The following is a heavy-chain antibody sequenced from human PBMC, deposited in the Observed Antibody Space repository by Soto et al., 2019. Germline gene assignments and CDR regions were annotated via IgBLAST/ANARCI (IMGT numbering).Heavy chain of an antibody. CDR1: GGSVSSGSYY. D-gene: IGHD4-17*01. J-gene: IGHJ4*02. V-gene: IGHV4-61*01. CDR2: IYYSGST. Sequence: SETLSLSCTVSGGSVSSGSYYWSWIRQPPGKGLEWIGYIYYSGSTNYNPSLKSRVTISVDTSKNQFSLKLSSVTAADTAVYYCANYPTTVTSDYWGQGTLVTVSS. CDR3: ANYPTTVTSDY.